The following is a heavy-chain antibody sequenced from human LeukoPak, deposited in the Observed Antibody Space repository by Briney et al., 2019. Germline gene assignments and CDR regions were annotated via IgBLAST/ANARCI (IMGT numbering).Heavy chain of an antibody. CDR3: ARGGYQQTSTFDF. D-gene: IGHD5-18*01. Sequence: PSETLSLTCAVSGDSVSSSPYYWVWIRQPPGKGLEWIGGVFYSGTTYYNPSLKSRVTISVDTSKNQFSLQLRSVTAADTAVYYCARGGYQQTSTFDFWGQGTLVTVSS. V-gene: IGHV4-39*07. CDR2: VFYSGTT. J-gene: IGHJ4*02. CDR1: GDSVSSSPYY.